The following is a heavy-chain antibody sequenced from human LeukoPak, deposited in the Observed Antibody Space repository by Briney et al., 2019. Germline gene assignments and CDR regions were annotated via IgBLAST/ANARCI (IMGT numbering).Heavy chain of an antibody. CDR2: IWSDASNK. CDR3: SGTYKIRYFDI. CDR1: GFTFSSYG. V-gene: IGHV3-33*01. Sequence: GGPLRLSCAASGFTFSSYGMHWVRQAPGKGLEWVAVIWSDASNKHYADSVKGRFTISRDNSKNTLYLQMSSLRAVDTAVYYCSGTYKIRYFDICGLGALVNGSS. J-gene: IGHJ4*02. D-gene: IGHD3-9*01.